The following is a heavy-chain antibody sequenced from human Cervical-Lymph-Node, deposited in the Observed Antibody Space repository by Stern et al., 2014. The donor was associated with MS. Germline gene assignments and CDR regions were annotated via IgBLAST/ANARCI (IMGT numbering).Heavy chain of an antibody. CDR1: GFTFSSYA. J-gene: IGHJ4*02. V-gene: IGHV3-64*01. CDR2: ISHDGGST. D-gene: IGHD4-17*01. Sequence: QLVQSGGGLVQPGGSLRLSCAASGFTFSSYAMHWVRQAPGKGLEYVSAISHDGGSTFYANSVKGRVTISRDNSKNTLYFQMGSLRAEDMAVYYCARKSDYALFFDYWGQGALVTVSS. CDR3: ARKSDYALFFDY.